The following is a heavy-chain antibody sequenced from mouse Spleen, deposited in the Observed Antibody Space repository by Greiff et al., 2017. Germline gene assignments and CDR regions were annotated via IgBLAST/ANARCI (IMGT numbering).Heavy chain of an antibody. CDR3: ARDGNYGSDY. CDR2: IYPGDGST. Sequence: QVQLKQSGPELVKPGASVKMSCKASGYTFTSYYIHWVKQRPGQGLEWIGWIYPGDGSTKYNEKFKGKTTLTADKSSSTAYMLLSSLTSEDSAIYFCARDGNYGSDYWGQGTTLTVSS. V-gene: IGHV1S56*01. D-gene: IGHD2-1*01. CDR1: GYTFTSYY. J-gene: IGHJ2*01.